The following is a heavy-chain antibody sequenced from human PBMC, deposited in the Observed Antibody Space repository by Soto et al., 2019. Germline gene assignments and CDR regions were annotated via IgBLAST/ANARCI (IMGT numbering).Heavy chain of an antibody. J-gene: IGHJ4*02. CDR1: GFSLTTSGVG. Sequence: QITLNESGPTQVKPRQTLTLTCTFSGFSLTTSGVGVGWIRQSPGKAPEWLALIYWDDDKRYSPSLKSRLTITKDTSKNHVVLTMAGLDPADTATYYCAHRVLRTVFGLVTTTAIYFDFWGQGTPVAVSS. CDR3: AHRVLRTVFGLVTTTAIYFDF. CDR2: IYWDDDK. D-gene: IGHD3-3*01. V-gene: IGHV2-5*02.